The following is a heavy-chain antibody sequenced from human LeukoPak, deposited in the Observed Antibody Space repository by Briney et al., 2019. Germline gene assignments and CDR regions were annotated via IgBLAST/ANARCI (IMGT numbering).Heavy chain of an antibody. CDR1: GGSISSYY. CDR2: ISGSGGST. CDR3: AKMRAVRFPIDILDY. V-gene: IGHV3-23*01. Sequence: ETLSLTCTVSGGSISSYYWSWVRQAPGKGLEWVSAISGSGGSTYYADSVKGRFTISRDNSKNTLYLQMNSLRAEDTAVYYCAKMRAVRFPIDILDYWGQGTLVTVSS. J-gene: IGHJ4*02. D-gene: IGHD3-9*01.